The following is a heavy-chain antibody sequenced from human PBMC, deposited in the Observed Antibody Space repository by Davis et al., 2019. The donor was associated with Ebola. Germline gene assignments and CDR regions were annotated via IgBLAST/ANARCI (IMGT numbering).Heavy chain of an antibody. CDR3: ARASFGVGPYSSSYYMDI. D-gene: IGHD3-3*01. Sequence: ASVKVSCKTSGGTFSSYAISWVRQAPGQGLEWMGIINPSGGATDYAQKFQGRVTMTRDTSASTVYMELSSLRSDDTAVYYCARASFGVGPYSSSYYMDIWGTGTTVAVS. V-gene: IGHV1-46*01. CDR2: INPSGGAT. CDR1: GGTFSSYA. J-gene: IGHJ6*03.